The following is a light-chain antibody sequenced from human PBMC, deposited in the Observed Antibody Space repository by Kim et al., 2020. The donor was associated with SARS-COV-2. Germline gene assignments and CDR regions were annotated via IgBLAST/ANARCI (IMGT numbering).Light chain of an antibody. V-gene: IGKV1-5*01. Sequence: DVQMTQSPSTLSASVGDRVTITCRASQSISNWLAWYQQKPGKAPKLLIYDASSLESGVPSRFSGSGSATEFTLTISSLQPDDFATYYCQQYDTYSPWTFGQGTKVEIK. CDR2: DAS. CDR1: QSISNW. CDR3: QQYDTYSPWT. J-gene: IGKJ1*01.